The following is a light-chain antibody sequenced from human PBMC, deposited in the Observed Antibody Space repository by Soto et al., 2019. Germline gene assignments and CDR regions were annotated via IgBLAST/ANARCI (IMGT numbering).Light chain of an antibody. CDR2: GAS. Sequence: EIVLTQSPGTLSLSPGERATLSCRASQSVSSSYLAWYQQKPGQGPRLLIYGASSRATGTPDRFSGSGSGTDFTLTINRLEPEDFALYYCQQYGSSPPTFGQGTKVAIK. CDR3: QQYGSSPPT. CDR1: QSVSSSY. V-gene: IGKV3-20*01. J-gene: IGKJ1*01.